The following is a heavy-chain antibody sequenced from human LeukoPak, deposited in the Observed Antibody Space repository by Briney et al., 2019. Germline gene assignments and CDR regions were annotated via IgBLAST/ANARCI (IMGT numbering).Heavy chain of an antibody. CDR1: GYTFTRNT. V-gene: IGHV1-69*13. Sequence: SVKVSCKASGYTFTRNTINWVRQAPGQGLEWMGGIIPIFGTANYAQKFQGRVTITADESTSTAYMELSSLRSEDTAVYYCARVDYYDSRNWFDPWGQGTLVTVSS. D-gene: IGHD3-22*01. J-gene: IGHJ5*02. CDR3: ARVDYYDSRNWFDP. CDR2: IIPIFGTA.